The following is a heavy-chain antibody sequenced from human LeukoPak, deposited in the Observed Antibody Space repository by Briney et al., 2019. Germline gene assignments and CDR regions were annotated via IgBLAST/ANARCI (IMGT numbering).Heavy chain of an antibody. CDR1: GYTFTSYA. CDR2: ISAYNGNT. V-gene: IGHV1-18*01. D-gene: IGHD4-23*01. J-gene: IGHJ6*02. Sequence: WASVKVSCKASGYTFTSYAMHWVRQAPGQRLEWMGWISAYNGNTNHAQKLQGRVTMTTDTSTSTAYMELRSLRSDDTAVYYCARYGGNYLLLYYGMDVWGQGTTVTVSS. CDR3: ARYGGNYLLLYYGMDV.